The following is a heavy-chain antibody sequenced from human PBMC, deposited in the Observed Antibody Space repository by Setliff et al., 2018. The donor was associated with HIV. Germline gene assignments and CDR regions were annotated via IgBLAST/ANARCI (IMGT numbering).Heavy chain of an antibody. CDR2: MNPGSGDT. CDR3: ARKWGPHGFDI. V-gene: IGHV1-2*02. CDR1: GYSFIAYY. J-gene: IGHJ3*02. Sequence: ASVKVSCKASGYSFIAYYLHWVRQAPGQGLEWLGRMNPGSGDTAYAQKFQDRITLTSDSSISTVYMELNSLTSDDTAVYYCARKWGPHGFDIWGQGTVVTVSS. D-gene: IGHD2-8*01.